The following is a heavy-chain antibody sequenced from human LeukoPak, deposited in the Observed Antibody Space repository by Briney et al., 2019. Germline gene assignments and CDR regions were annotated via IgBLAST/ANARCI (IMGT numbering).Heavy chain of an antibody. Sequence: PGGSLRLSCAASGFTVSSNYMSWVRQAPGKGLEWVSAISGSGGSTYYADSVKGRFTISRDNSKNTLYLQMNSLRAEDTAVYYCAKCRDIVVVVAATDYWGQGTLVTVSS. CDR2: ISGSGGST. V-gene: IGHV3-23*01. J-gene: IGHJ4*02. CDR1: GFTVSSNY. CDR3: AKCRDIVVVVAATDY. D-gene: IGHD2-15*01.